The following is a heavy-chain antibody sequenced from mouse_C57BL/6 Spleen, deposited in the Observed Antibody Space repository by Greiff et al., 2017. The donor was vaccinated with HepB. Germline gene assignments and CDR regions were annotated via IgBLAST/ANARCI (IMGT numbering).Heavy chain of an antibody. CDR1: GYTFTDYE. D-gene: IGHD1-1*01. V-gene: IGHV1-15*01. CDR3: TRFDYYGSPVAY. J-gene: IGHJ3*01. Sequence: VQLQQSGAELVRPGASVTLSCKASGYTFTDYEMHWVKQTPVHGLEWIGAIDPETGGTAYNQKFKGKAILTADKSSSTAYMELRSLTSEDSAVYYCTRFDYYGSPVAYWGQGTLVTVSA. CDR2: IDPETGGT.